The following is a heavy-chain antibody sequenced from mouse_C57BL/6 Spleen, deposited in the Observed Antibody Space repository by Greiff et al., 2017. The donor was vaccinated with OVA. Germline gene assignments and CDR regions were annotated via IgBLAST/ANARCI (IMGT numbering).Heavy chain of an antibody. CDR1: GYSITSGYD. V-gene: IGHV3-1*01. Sequence: VQLQQSGPGMVKPSQSLSLTCTVTGYSITSGYDWHWIRHFPGNKLEWMGYISYSGSTNYNPSLKSRISITHDTSKNHFFLKLNSVTTEDTATYYCARASNWEGYFDVWGTGTTVTVSS. CDR2: ISYSGST. J-gene: IGHJ1*03. D-gene: IGHD4-1*01. CDR3: ARASNWEGYFDV.